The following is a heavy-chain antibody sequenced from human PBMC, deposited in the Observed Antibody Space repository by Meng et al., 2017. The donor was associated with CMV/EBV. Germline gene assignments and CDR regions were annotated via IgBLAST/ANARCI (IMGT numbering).Heavy chain of an antibody. V-gene: IGHV1-2*02. D-gene: IGHD2-2*01. CDR3: ARDYVPAASTDAFDI. CDR2: INPNSGGT. Sequence: ASVKVSCKASGYTFTGYYMHWVRQAPGQGLEWMGWINPNSGGTNYAQKFQGRVTMTRDTSISTAYMELSRLSSVTAADTAVYYCARDYVPAASTDAFDIWGQGTMVTVSS. CDR1: GYTFTGYY. J-gene: IGHJ3*02.